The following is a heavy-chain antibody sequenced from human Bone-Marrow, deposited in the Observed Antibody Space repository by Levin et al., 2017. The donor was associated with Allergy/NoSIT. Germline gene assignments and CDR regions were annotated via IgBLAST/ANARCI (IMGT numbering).Heavy chain of an antibody. CDR2: ISYDGSNK. Sequence: GGSLRLSCAASGFTFSSYPMHWVRQAPGKGLEWVAVISYDGSNKYYADSVKGRFTISRDNSKNTLYLQMNSLRAEDTAVYYCARDLLQLVPYYYYYGMDVWGQGTTVTVSS. CDR3: ARDLLQLVPYYYYYGMDV. J-gene: IGHJ6*02. CDR1: GFTFSSYP. D-gene: IGHD6-13*01. V-gene: IGHV3-30*04.